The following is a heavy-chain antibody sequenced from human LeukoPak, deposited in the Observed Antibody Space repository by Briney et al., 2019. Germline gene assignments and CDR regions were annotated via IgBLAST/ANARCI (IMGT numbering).Heavy chain of an antibody. Sequence: GGSLRLSCAGSGFRFSGYAMSWVRQAPGKGLDWVSTISGSGDTTYYADSVKGRFAISRDNAKNTLDLHMNSLTAEDTAVYYCAKGSAYYDFYYMVVCGKGTTVTVSS. J-gene: IGHJ6*03. CDR2: ISGSGDTT. V-gene: IGHV3-23*01. CDR3: AKGSAYYDFYYMVV. CDR1: GFRFSGYA.